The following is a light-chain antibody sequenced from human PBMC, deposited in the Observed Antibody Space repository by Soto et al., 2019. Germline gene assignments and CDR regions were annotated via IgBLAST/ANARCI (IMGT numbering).Light chain of an antibody. J-gene: IGKJ4*01. V-gene: IGKV1-9*01. CDR2: SAS. CDR3: QQLNGYQLA. Sequence: DIQLTQSPSFLSAFVGDTVTITCRASQAMSTYLAWYQQKPGKVPKLLIRSASTLQSGVPPRFSGGGSGTEFTLTISTHPPDDSGIYYCQQLNGYQLAFGGGTNVEIK. CDR1: QAMSTY.